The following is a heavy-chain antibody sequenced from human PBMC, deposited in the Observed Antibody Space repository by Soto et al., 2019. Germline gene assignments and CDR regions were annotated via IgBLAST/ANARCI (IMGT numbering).Heavy chain of an antibody. CDR1: GFTFSSYA. Sequence: GGSLRLSCAASGFTFSSYAMSWVRQAPGKGLEWVSAISGSGGITYYADSVKGRFTISRDNSKNTLYLQMNSLRAEDTAVYYCAITSPVTNRDGRLNWFDPWGQGTLVTVSS. V-gene: IGHV3-23*01. J-gene: IGHJ5*02. D-gene: IGHD4-4*01. CDR2: ISGSGGIT. CDR3: AITSPVTNRDGRLNWFDP.